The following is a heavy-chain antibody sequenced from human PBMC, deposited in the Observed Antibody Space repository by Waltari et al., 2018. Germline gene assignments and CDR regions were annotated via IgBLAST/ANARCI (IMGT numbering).Heavy chain of an antibody. V-gene: IGHV4-4*07. Sequence: QVQLQESGPGLVKPSETLSLTCTISGGSISSHFWSWIRQPAGKGLEWVGGIYTTGSINCNPSLKSRVTMSIDTSKNQFCLNLSSVTAADTAVYYCARGQSTRGSYGWFDPWGQGTLVTVSS. CDR3: ARGQSTRGSYGWFDP. CDR1: GGSISSHF. J-gene: IGHJ5*02. D-gene: IGHD1-26*01. CDR2: IYTTGSI.